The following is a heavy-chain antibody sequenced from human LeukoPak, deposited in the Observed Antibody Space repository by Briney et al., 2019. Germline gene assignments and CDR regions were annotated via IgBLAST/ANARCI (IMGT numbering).Heavy chain of an antibody. Sequence: GGPLRLSCAASGFPFSSFVMHWVRQAPGKGLEWVAIIRSDGSDRYYADSVKGRFTIPRDNSKSTLYLQLSSLRAEDTAVYYCARSYGDATFDYWGQGTLVTVSS. J-gene: IGHJ4*02. D-gene: IGHD4-17*01. V-gene: IGHV3-33*01. CDR1: GFPFSSFV. CDR3: ARSYGDATFDY. CDR2: IRSDGSDR.